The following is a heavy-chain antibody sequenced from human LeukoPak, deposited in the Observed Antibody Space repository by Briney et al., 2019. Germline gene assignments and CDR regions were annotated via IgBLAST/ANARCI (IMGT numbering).Heavy chain of an antibody. Sequence: SETLSLTCAVYGGSFSGYYWSWIRQPPGKGLEWIGEINHSGSTNYNPSLKSRVTISVDTSKNQFSLKLSSVTAADTAVYYCARRRYSSSWYPFDYWGQGTLVTVSS. CDR2: INHSGST. J-gene: IGHJ4*02. V-gene: IGHV4-34*01. CDR3: ARRRYSSSWYPFDY. D-gene: IGHD6-13*01. CDR1: GGSFSGYY.